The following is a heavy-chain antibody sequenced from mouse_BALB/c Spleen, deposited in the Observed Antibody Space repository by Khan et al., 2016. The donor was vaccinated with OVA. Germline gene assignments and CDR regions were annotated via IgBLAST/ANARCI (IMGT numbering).Heavy chain of an antibody. CDR2: IWSDGYT. D-gene: IGHD2-14*01. CDR3: ARYRFGYAMDY. J-gene: IGHJ4*01. V-gene: IGHV2-6*02. CDR1: GFSLTNYA. Sequence: QMQLEESGPGLVAPSQSLSITCTVSGFSLTNYAVHWIRQPPGKGLEWLVVIWSDGYTTYNSTLKSRLSISKDNSKSQVFLKMNSLQTDDTAIYYCARYRFGYAMDYWGQGTSVTVSS.